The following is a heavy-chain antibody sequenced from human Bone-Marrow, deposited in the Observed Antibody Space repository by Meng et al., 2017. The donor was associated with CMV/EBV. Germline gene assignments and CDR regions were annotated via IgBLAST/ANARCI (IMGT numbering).Heavy chain of an antibody. CDR2: IYPGDSDT. CDR1: GYSFTSYW. D-gene: IGHD5-12*01. V-gene: IGHV5-51*01. CDR3: ARLGRLRFLDY. J-gene: IGHJ4*02. Sequence: GGSLRLSCKGSGYSFTSYWIGWVRQMPGKGLEWMGIIYPGDSDTRYSPSFQGQVTISADKSNSTAYLQWSSLKASDTAMYYCARLGRLRFLDYWGQGTLVTVSS.